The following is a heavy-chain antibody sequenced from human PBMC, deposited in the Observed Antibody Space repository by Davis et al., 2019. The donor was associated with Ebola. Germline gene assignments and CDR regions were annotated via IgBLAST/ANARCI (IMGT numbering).Heavy chain of an antibody. CDR2: ISAYNGDT. CDR1: GYTFNNYG. D-gene: IGHD4-11*01. J-gene: IGHJ5*02. CDR3: ARGFRTSVTTFDP. Sequence: ASVKVSCKASGYTFNNYGVGWVRQAPGQGLEWMGWISAYNGDTNSAPRPQGRVTMTRNTSITTAYMELSSLRSEDTAMYYCARGFRTSVTTFDPWGQGTLVTVSS. V-gene: IGHV1-18*01.